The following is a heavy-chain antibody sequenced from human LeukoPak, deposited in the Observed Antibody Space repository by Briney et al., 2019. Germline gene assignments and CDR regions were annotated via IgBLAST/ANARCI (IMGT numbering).Heavy chain of an antibody. Sequence: GGSLRLSCAASGFSFSDYAMSWVRQAPARGPEWVSSIRGGGETFYADSVKGRSTLSRDNSKNTVYLQMNSLRDDDTALYYCVTESFHYWGQGILVAVSS. V-gene: IGHV3-23*01. CDR1: GFSFSDYA. CDR2: IRGGGET. J-gene: IGHJ4*02. D-gene: IGHD3-10*01. CDR3: VTESFHY.